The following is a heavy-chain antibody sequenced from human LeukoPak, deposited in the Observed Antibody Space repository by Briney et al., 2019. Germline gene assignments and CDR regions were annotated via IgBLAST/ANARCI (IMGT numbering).Heavy chain of an antibody. J-gene: IGHJ4*02. CDR1: GGSFXXYY. Sequence: EXLXLXXXXYGGSFXXYYWSWIRXPPGKGLEWIGEINHSGSTNYNPSLKIRVTISVDTSKNQFSLKLSSVTAADTAVYYCARGGVWSYRTTLYYWGQGTLVTVSS. CDR2: INHSGST. D-gene: IGHD3-16*02. V-gene: IGHV4-34*01. CDR3: ARGGVWSYRTTLYY.